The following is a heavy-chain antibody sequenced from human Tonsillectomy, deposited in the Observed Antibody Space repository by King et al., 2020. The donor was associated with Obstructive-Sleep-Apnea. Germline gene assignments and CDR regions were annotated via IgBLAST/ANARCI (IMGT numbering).Heavy chain of an antibody. J-gene: IGHJ5*02. CDR3: AKRGSHIYGSGSYYWFDP. CDR2: ISYDGSNK. V-gene: IGHV3-30*18. Sequence: VQLVQSGGGVVQPGRSLRLSCAASGFTFSSYGMHWVRQAPGKGLEWVAIISYDGSNKYYADSVKGRFTISRDNSKNTLYLQMNSLRAEDMAVYYCAKRGSHIYGSGSYYWFDPWGQGTLVTVSS. D-gene: IGHD3-10*01. CDR1: GFTFSSYG.